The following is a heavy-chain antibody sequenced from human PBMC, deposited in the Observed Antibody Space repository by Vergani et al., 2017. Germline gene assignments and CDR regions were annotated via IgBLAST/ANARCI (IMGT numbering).Heavy chain of an antibody. CDR1: GFTVSSNY. Sequence: EVQVVETGGGLVQPGGSLRLSCAASGFTVSSNYMSWVRQAPGKGLEWVAAVSGNGNKTHYADSVKGRFTISRDNSKSTLNLQMNSLRVDDTAIYYCTKAERYCTANRCYDEWFDAWGGGTVVAVSP. J-gene: IGHJ5*02. V-gene: IGHV3-23*04. CDR2: VSGNGNKT. D-gene: IGHD2-8*02. CDR3: TKAERYCTANRCYDEWFDA.